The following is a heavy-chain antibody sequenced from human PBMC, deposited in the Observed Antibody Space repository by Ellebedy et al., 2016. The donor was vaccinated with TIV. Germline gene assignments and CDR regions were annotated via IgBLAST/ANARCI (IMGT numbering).Heavy chain of an antibody. CDR2: ITNDGTTT. Sequence: PGGSLRLSCEGSGFTFSEHWMHRVRQAPGKGLVWVSYITNDGTTTNYADSVKGRFTISRDNAKNTVFLQMNSLRVEDTAVYYCTRDRPHSWFDPWGQGTLVTVSS. V-gene: IGHV3-74*01. CDR1: GFTFSEHW. CDR3: TRDRPHSWFDP. J-gene: IGHJ5*02. D-gene: IGHD1-14*01.